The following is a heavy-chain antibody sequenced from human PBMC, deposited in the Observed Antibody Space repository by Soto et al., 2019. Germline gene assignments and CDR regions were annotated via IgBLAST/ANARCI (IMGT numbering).Heavy chain of an antibody. CDR3: ARGGTRAYFHH. V-gene: IGHV4-31*03. CDR1: GGSISSGGYY. D-gene: IGHD1-1*01. Sequence: QVQLRESGPGLVKPSQTLSLTCTVSGGSISSGGYYWSWIRQHPGKGLEWIGSIYDSGSTYYNPSLKSRVTISVDASKNQLSLKLASVTAADTAMYYCARGGTRAYFHHWGQGTLVTVSS. J-gene: IGHJ1*01. CDR2: IYDSGST.